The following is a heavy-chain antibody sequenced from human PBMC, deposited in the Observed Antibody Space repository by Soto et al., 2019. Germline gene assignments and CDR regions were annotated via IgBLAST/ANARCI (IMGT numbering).Heavy chain of an antibody. D-gene: IGHD3-3*01. CDR1: GGAFSGYY. V-gene: IGHV4-34*01. J-gene: IGHJ6*02. CDR2: INPSGST. Sequence: PSETLSLTCAVYGGAFSGYYWSWIRQRPGKGLEWIGEINPSGSTNYNPSLKSRVTISVDTSKNQFSLKLSSVTAADTAVYYCARATKTITIFGVGASYYYYSGMDVRGQGTTVTVSS. CDR3: ARATKTITIFGVGASYYYYSGMDV.